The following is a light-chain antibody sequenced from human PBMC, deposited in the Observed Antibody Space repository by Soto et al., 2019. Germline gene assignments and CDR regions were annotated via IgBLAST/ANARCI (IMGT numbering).Light chain of an antibody. Sequence: EIVLTQSPGTLSLSPGERATLSCRASQSVSNSYVAWYQQKPGQAPRLLIYGASNRASGIPDRFSGSGSGADFTLTVSRLEPEDFAVYYCQQYGSSPMYSFGQGTRLEIK. V-gene: IGKV3-20*01. CDR2: GAS. J-gene: IGKJ2*03. CDR1: QSVSNSY. CDR3: QQYGSSPMYS.